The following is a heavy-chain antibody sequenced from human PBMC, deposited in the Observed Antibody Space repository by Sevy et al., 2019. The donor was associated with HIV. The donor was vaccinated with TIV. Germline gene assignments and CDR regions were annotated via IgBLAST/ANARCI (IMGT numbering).Heavy chain of an antibody. CDR2: IYYRGST. Sequence: SETLSLTCTVSGGSVSSGSYYWSWIRQPPGKGLEWIGYIYYRGSTNYNPSLKSRVTISVDTSKNQFSLKLSSVTAADTAVYYCARGFPYCSCGSCYSSWFDPWGQGTLVTVSS. J-gene: IGHJ5*02. D-gene: IGHD2-15*01. CDR3: ARGFPYCSCGSCYSSWFDP. CDR1: GGSVSSGSYY. V-gene: IGHV4-61*01.